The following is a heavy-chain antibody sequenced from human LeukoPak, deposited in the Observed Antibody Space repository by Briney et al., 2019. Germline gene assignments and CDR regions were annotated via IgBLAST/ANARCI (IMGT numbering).Heavy chain of an antibody. CDR1: GFTFSSSW. D-gene: IGHD4-23*01. CDR3: ARHLTYGGWNS. CDR2: IKNDGSST. Sequence: GGSLRLSCAASGFTFSSSWMHWVRQAPGKGLVWVSRIKNDGSSTTYADSVKGRFTISRDNAKNTLYLQMNSLRAEDTAVYYCARHLTYGGWNSWGQGTLVTVSS. J-gene: IGHJ4*02. V-gene: IGHV3-74*01.